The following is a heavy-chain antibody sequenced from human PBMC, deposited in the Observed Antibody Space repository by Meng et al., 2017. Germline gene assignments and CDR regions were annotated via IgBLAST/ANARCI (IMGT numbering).Heavy chain of an antibody. CDR1: GYTFTSYD. Sequence: ASVKVFCKASGYTFTSYDINWVRQATGQGLEWLGWMNPNSGNTGYAQKFQGRVTITRNTSISTAYMGLSSLRSEDTAVYYCARGPTPLPRYSSSWYSDYWGQG. J-gene: IGHJ4*01. CDR2: MNPNSGNT. D-gene: IGHD6-13*01. CDR3: ARGPTPLPRYSSSWYSDY. V-gene: IGHV1-8*03.